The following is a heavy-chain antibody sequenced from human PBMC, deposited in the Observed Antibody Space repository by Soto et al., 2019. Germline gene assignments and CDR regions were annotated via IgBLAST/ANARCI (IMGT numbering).Heavy chain of an antibody. CDR2: IKTETEGGTI. V-gene: IGHV3-15*01. J-gene: IGHJ3*02. D-gene: IGHD4-4*01. Sequence: SLRLSCAASGLPFDNAWMTWVRQAPGKGLEWVGRIKTETEGGTIDYSAPVKGRFTISRDDSENTLFLQMNSLRTEDTAVYYCTTAPTVSAFDIWGQGTMVTVSS. CDR3: TTAPTVSAFDI. CDR1: GLPFDNAW.